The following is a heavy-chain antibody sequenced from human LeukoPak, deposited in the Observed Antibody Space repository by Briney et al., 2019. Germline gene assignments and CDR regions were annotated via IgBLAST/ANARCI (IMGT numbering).Heavy chain of an antibody. V-gene: IGHV1-2*02. CDR2: INPNSGGT. J-gene: IGHJ6*03. D-gene: IGHD6-19*01. CDR3: ARNERYSSGWYPSGYYYMDV. CDR1: GYTFTGYY. Sequence: ASVKVSCKASGYTFTGYYMHWGRQAPGQGLEWMGWINPNSGGTNYAQKFQGRVTMTRDTSISTAYMELSRLRSDDTAVYYCARNERYSSGWYPSGYYYMDVWGKGTTVTVSS.